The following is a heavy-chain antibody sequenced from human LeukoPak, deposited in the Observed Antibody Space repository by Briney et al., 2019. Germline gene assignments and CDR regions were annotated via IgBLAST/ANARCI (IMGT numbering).Heavy chain of an antibody. CDR3: TRDYRGTFDY. V-gene: IGHV3-7*03. J-gene: IGHJ4*02. D-gene: IGHD1-26*01. CDR2: IKQDGSEK. CDR1: GFNYNTYW. Sequence: GGSLRLSCVASGFNYNTYWMSWVRQAPGKGLEWVANIKQDGSEKNYVDSVKGQFTISRDNAKNSLYLQMNSLRAEDTAIYYCTRDYRGTFDYWGQGTLVTVSS.